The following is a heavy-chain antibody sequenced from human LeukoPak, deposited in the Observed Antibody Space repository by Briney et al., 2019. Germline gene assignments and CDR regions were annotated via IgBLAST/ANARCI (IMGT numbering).Heavy chain of an antibody. D-gene: IGHD5-12*01. V-gene: IGHV1-2*02. Sequence: GASVKVSCKASGYTFTGYYMHWVRQAPGQGLEWMGWINPNSGGTNYAQKFQGRVTMTGDTSISTAYMELSRLRSDDTAVYYCARRGLKATGVVDYWGQGTLVTVSS. CDR2: INPNSGGT. CDR1: GYTFTGYY. J-gene: IGHJ4*02. CDR3: ARRGLKATGVVDY.